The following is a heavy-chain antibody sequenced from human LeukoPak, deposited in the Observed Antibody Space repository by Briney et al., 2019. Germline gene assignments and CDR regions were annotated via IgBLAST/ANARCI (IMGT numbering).Heavy chain of an antibody. CDR3: AKSGYNRFDY. D-gene: IGHD5-24*01. J-gene: IGHJ4*02. CDR1: GFTFGDYY. CDR2: ISSSGSVT. Sequence: GGSLRLSCAASGFTFGDYYMTWIRQAPGKGLEWVSYISSSGSVTYNADSVKGRFIISRDNAKNSPDLQMNSLRAEDTAVYYCAKSGYNRFDYWGQGTLVTVSS. V-gene: IGHV3-11*01.